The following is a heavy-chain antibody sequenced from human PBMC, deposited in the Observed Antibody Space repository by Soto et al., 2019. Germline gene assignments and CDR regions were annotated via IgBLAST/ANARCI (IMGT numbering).Heavy chain of an antibody. CDR2: ISGSGGST. D-gene: IGHD3-9*01. CDR1: GFTFSSYA. Sequence: GGSLRLSCAASGFTFSSYAMSWVRQAPGKGLEWVSAISGSGGSTYYADSVKGRFTISRDNSKNTLYLQMNSLRAEDTAVYYCAKDRVLRYFDWLPLHYWGQGTLVTVS. J-gene: IGHJ4*02. V-gene: IGHV3-23*01. CDR3: AKDRVLRYFDWLPLHY.